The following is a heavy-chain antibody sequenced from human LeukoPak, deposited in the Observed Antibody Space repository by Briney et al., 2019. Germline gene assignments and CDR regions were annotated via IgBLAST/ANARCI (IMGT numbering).Heavy chain of an antibody. Sequence: GGSLRPSCEASGFTFDDYAMHWVRQAPGTGLERVSGISGSGGSTYYADSVKGRFTISRDNSKNTLYLQMNSLRADDTAVYYCTKSSGYSYGYYFDYWGQGTLVTVSS. CDR1: GFTFDDYA. V-gene: IGHV3-23*01. CDR2: ISGSGGST. CDR3: TKSSGYSYGYYFDY. D-gene: IGHD5-18*01. J-gene: IGHJ4*02.